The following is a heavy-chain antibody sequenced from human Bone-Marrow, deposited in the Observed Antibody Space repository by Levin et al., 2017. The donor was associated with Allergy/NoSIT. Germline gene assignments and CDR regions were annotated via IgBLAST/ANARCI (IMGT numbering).Heavy chain of an antibody. CDR2: ISANNGNT. J-gene: IGHJ3*01. CDR3: ARDFDYYDSSDYSPGVFDR. CDR1: GYTFTSYG. D-gene: IGHD3-22*01. V-gene: IGHV1-18*01. Sequence: AASVKVSCKASGYTFTSYGISWVRQAPGQGLEWMGWISANNGNTNYAQKFQGRVTMTTDTSTSTAYMELRSLRSDDTAVYYCARDFDYYDSSDYSPGVFDRWGQGTMVTVSS.